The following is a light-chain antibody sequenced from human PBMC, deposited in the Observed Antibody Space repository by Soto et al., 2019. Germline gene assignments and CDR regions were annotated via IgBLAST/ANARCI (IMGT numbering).Light chain of an antibody. CDR2: GTS. V-gene: IGKV3-15*01. CDR1: QSVGSH. CDR3: QQYNNWPYT. Sequence: EIVMTQSPVTLSLSPGERAALSCRASQSVGSHFAWYQQRPGQAPRVLIYGTSTRATGVPARFSGSGSGTDFTLTISSLKSEDFAVYYCQQYNNWPYTLGQGTRLEIK. J-gene: IGKJ2*01.